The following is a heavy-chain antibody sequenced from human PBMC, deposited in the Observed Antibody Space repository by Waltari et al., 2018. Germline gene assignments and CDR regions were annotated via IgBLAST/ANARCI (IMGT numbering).Heavy chain of an antibody. J-gene: IGHJ4*02. CDR1: GYTFSSHD. CDR2: MNPNRCNT. CDR3: ARKRSNTSGDVFFDY. V-gene: IGHV1-8*01. Sequence: QVQLVQSGAEVKKPGASVKVSCKASGYTFSSHDINWVRQATGQGLEWMGWMNPNRCNTGYALKFQGRGTMARNTSISTAYMELSSLRSEDTAVYYCARKRSNTSGDVFFDYWGQGTLVTVSS. D-gene: IGHD2-8*01.